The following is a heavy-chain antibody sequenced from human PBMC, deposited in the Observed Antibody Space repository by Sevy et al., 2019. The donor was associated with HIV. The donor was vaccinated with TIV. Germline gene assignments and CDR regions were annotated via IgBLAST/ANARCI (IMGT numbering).Heavy chain of an antibody. D-gene: IGHD3-22*01. CDR2: INPKTGGT. CDR3: ARMGDYFDTGRYYPFKY. Sequence: ASVKVSCKASGYTFTGYYVHWLRQAPGQGLEWMGWINPKTGGTYFAKKFQDRVTMTTGTSITTAYLELSGLRFDDTAVYYCARMGDYFDTGRYYPFKYRGQGTLVTVSS. CDR1: GYTFTGYY. V-gene: IGHV1-2*02. J-gene: IGHJ4*02.